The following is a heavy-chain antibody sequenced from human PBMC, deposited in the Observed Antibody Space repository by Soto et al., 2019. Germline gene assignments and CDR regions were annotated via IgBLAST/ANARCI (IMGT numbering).Heavy chain of an antibody. CDR2: IYTSGNT. V-gene: IGHV4-4*07. D-gene: IGHD2-2*01. Sequence: QVQLQESGPGLLKPSETLSLTCTVSGGSISSYYWSWIRQPAGKGLEWIGRIYTSGNTNYNPSLKSRVTMSVDTSKNQFSLKLSSVTAADTAVYYCAGACSSNSGSDVFDYWGQGTLVTVSS. J-gene: IGHJ4*02. CDR1: GGSISSYY. CDR3: AGACSSNSGSDVFDY.